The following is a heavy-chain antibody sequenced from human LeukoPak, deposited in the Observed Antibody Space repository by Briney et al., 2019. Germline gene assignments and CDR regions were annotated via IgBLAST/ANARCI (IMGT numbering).Heavy chain of an antibody. CDR1: GFTFSSFE. D-gene: IGHD6-13*01. CDR3: ARSIAAAGTQYFDYYYYMDV. Sequence: GSLRLSCAASGFTFSSFEMSWVRQPPGKGLEWIGYIYYSGSTNYNPSLKSRVTISVDTSKNQFSLKLSSVTAADTAVYYCARSIAAAGTQYFDYYYYMDVWGRGTTVTVSS. CDR2: IYYSGST. J-gene: IGHJ6*03. V-gene: IGHV4-59*01.